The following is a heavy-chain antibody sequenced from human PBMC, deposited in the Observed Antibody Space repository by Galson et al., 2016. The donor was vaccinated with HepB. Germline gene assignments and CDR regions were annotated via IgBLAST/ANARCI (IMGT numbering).Heavy chain of an antibody. CDR1: GFSFHNYG. CDR3: AFSRGGMAISYLNY. CDR2: ISGSGIDA. D-gene: IGHD5-24*01. Sequence: SLRLSCAASGFSFHNYGMNWVRQAPGKGLEWVAGISGSGIDADYTDSGRGRFFISRDNSRTTLFLQMNSLTVEDTAVYYCAFSRGGMAISYLNYWGRGTLVTVST. J-gene: IGHJ4*02. V-gene: IGHV3-23*01.